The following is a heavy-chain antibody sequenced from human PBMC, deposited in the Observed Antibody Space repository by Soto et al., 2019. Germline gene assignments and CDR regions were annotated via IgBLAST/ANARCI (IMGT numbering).Heavy chain of an antibody. CDR2: IYYSGST. V-gene: IGHV4-39*01. J-gene: IGHJ4*02. D-gene: IGHD3-10*01. CDR3: ARHPRELLWFGELLRGYDYFDY. Sequence: SETLSLTCTVSGGSISSSSYYWGWIRQPPGKGLEWIGSIYYSGSTYYNPSLKSRVTISVDTSKNQFSLKLGSVTAADTAVYYCARHPRELLWFGELLRGYDYFDYWGQGTLVTVSS. CDR1: GGSISSSSYY.